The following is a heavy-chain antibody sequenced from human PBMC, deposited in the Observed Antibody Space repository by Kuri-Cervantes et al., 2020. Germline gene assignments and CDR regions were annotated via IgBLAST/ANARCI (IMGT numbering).Heavy chain of an antibody. D-gene: IGHD3-22*01. CDR3: AKTYYYDSSGYYWGYYYGMDV. V-gene: IGHV3-9*01. J-gene: IGHJ6*02. CDR2: ISWNSGSI. CDR1: GFTFDDYA. Sequence: LKISCAASGFTFDDYAMHWVRQAPGKGLEWVSGISWNSGSIGYADSVKGRFTISRDNSKNTLYLQMNSLRAEDTAVYYCAKTYYYDSSGYYWGYYYGMDVWGQGTTVTVSS.